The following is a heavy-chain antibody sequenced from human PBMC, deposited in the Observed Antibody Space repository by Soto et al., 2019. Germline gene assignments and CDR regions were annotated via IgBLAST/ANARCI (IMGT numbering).Heavy chain of an antibody. CDR2: ISYDGSNK. J-gene: IGHJ6*02. CDR1: GFSFSSYG. D-gene: IGHD2-2*01. V-gene: IGHV3-30*18. Sequence: QVQLVESGGGVVQPGRSLRLSCAASGFSFSSYGMHWVRQAPGKGLEWVAVISYDGSNKYYADSVKGRFIISRDNSKNTLYLQMNSLRADDTAVYYCAKVHCSSASCYPKYYYYYGMDVWGQGTTVTVSS. CDR3: AKVHCSSASCYPKYYYYYGMDV.